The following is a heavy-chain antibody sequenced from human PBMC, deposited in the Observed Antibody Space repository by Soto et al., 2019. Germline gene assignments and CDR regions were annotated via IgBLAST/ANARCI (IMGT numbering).Heavy chain of an antibody. V-gene: IGHV1-46*01. CDR3: ARGVKYDSSDYCLVC. CDR2: INPSGGGT. Sequence: GTSLKCSCKASGYTFTSYNMHCVRQAPGQGLEWMGIINPSGGGTSSAQKFQGRVILTRDTSTSTVYMELSSLRSEDTAVYYCARGVKYDSSDYCLVCWGQGTLVTVSS. CDR1: GYTFTSYN. J-gene: IGHJ4*01. D-gene: IGHD3-22*01.